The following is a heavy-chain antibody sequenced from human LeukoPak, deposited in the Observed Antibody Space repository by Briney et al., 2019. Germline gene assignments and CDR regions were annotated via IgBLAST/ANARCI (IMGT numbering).Heavy chain of an antibody. CDR3: AREPATYSSSWYGRYYYYYYYMDV. J-gene: IGHJ6*03. Sequence: GGSLRLSCAASGFTFSSYWMSWVRQAPGKGLEWVANIKQDGSEKYYVDSVKGRFTISRDNSKNTLYLQMNSLRAEDTAVYYCAREPATYSSSWYGRYYYYYYYMDVWGKGTTVTVSS. CDR1: GFTFSSYW. V-gene: IGHV3-7*01. D-gene: IGHD6-13*01. CDR2: IKQDGSEK.